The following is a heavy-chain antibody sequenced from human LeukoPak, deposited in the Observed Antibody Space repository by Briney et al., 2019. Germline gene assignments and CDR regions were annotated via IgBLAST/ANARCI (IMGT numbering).Heavy chain of an antibody. D-gene: IGHD2-15*01. CDR2: IRYDASNK. Sequence: GGSLRLSCAASGFTFSSYGMHLVRQAPGKWLDLVAFIRYDASNKYYADSVKGRFTISRDNSKNTLYLQMNSLRAEDTAVYYCAKDMLGYCSGGSCPGFDYWGQGTLVTVSS. CDR1: GFTFSSYG. J-gene: IGHJ4*02. CDR3: AKDMLGYCSGGSCPGFDY. V-gene: IGHV3-30*02.